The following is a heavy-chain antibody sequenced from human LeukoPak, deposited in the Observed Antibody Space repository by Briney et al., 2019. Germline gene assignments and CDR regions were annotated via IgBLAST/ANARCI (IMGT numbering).Heavy chain of an antibody. J-gene: IGHJ5*02. CDR1: GYTFTSYG. D-gene: IGHD3-22*01. CDR3: ANLAGVVPGLDP. CDR2: ISADNGFT. Sequence: ASVKVSCKASGYTFTSYGINWVRQAPGQGLEWMGWISADNGFTASAQNLQGRVTMTTDTSTNTAYMELRSLRSDDTAVYYCANLAGVVPGLDPWGQGTLVTVSS. V-gene: IGHV1-18*01.